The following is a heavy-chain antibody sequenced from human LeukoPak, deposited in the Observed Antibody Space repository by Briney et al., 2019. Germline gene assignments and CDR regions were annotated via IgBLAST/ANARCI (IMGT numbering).Heavy chain of an antibody. D-gene: IGHD3-10*01. CDR2: INPSGGST. CDR1: GYTFTSYY. V-gene: IGHV1-46*01. Sequence: ASVKVSCKASGYTFTSYYMHWVRQAPGQGLEWMGVINPSGGSTSYAQKLQGRVTMTRDTSTSTVYMELSSLRSEDTAVYYCARGPLGWFGELLGFDYWGQGTLVTVSS. CDR3: ARGPLGWFGELLGFDY. J-gene: IGHJ4*02.